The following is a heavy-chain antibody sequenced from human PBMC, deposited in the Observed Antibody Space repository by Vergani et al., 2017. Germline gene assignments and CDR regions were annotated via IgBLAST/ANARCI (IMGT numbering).Heavy chain of an antibody. J-gene: IGHJ6*03. CDR3: ARDAIVGATRTRYYYYYMDV. D-gene: IGHD1-26*01. CDR1: GYTFTSYA. Sequence: QVQLVQSGSELKKPGASVKVSCKASGYTFTSYAMHWVRQAPGKGLEWVAVISYDGSNKYYADSVKGRFTISRDNSKNTLYLQMNSLRAEDTAVYYCARDAIVGATRTRYYYYYMDVWGKGTTVTVSS. CDR2: ISYDGSNK. V-gene: IGHV3-30-3*01.